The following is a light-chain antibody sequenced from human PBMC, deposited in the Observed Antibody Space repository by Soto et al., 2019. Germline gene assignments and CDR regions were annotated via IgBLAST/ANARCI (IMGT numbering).Light chain of an antibody. J-gene: IGKJ5*01. CDR2: GAS. CDR1: QSVSSN. V-gene: IGKV3-15*01. CDR3: QQYNNWPPIT. Sequence: EIVMTQSPATLSVSPGERATLSCRASQSVSSNLAWYQQKPGQAPRLLIYGASTRATVLPARFSGSGSGTEFTLTISSLQSEDFSVYYCQQYNNWPPITFGQGTRLEIK.